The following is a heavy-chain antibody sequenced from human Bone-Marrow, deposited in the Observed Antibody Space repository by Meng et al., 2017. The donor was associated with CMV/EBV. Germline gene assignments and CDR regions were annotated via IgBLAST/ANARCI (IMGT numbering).Heavy chain of an antibody. CDR3: ARDLEMATIMGGTYNWFDP. Sequence: SVKVSCKASGGTFSSYAISWVRQAPGQGLEWMGGIIPIFGTANYAQKFQGRVTITTDESTSTAYMELSSLRSEDTAVYYCARDLEMATIMGGTYNWFDPWGQGTRVTGSS. CDR1: GGTFSSYA. D-gene: IGHD5-24*01. J-gene: IGHJ5*02. V-gene: IGHV1-69*05. CDR2: IIPIFGTA.